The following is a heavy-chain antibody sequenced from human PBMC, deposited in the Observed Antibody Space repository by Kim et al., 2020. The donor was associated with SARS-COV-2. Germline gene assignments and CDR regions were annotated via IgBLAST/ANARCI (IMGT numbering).Heavy chain of an antibody. V-gene: IGHV4-39*07. J-gene: IGHJ4*02. Sequence: SETLSLTCTVSGGSISSSSYYWGWIRQPPGKGLEWIGSIYYSGSTYYNPSLKSRVTISVDTSKNQFSLKLSSVTAADTAVYYCARENIVGATPFDYWGQGTLVTVSS. CDR3: ARENIVGATPFDY. D-gene: IGHD1-26*01. CDR2: IYYSGST. CDR1: GGSISSSSYY.